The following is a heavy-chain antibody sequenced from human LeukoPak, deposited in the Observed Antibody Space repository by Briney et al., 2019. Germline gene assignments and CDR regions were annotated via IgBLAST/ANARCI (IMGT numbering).Heavy chain of an antibody. Sequence: GGSLRLSCAASGFTFSSYAMHWVRQAPGKGLEWVAVISYDGSNKYYADSVKGRFTISRDNSKNTLYLQMNSLRAEDTAVYYRARDPHSGWSWGLDYWGQGTLVTVSS. V-gene: IGHV3-30-3*01. CDR1: GFTFSSYA. J-gene: IGHJ4*02. D-gene: IGHD6-19*01. CDR2: ISYDGSNK. CDR3: ARDPHSGWSWGLDY.